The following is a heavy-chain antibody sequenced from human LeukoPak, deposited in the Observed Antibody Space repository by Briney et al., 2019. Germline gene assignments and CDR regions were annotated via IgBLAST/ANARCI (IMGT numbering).Heavy chain of an antibody. D-gene: IGHD2-2*01. CDR2: ISYDGSNK. J-gene: IGHJ4*02. V-gene: IGHV3-30-3*01. CDR1: GFTFSSYA. Sequence: PGGSLRLSCAASGFTFSSYAMHWVRQAPGKGLEWVALISYDGSNKYYADSVKGRFTISRDNSKNTLYLQMNSLRAEDTAVYYCASCGGSTSCYFDYWGQGTLVTVSS. CDR3: ASCGGSTSCYFDY.